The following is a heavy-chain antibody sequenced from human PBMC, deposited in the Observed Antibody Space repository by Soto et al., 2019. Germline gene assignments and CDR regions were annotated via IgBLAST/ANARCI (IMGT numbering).Heavy chain of an antibody. D-gene: IGHD6-13*01. Sequence: QPGGSLRLSCAASGFTFSSYAMHWVRQAPGKGLEWVAVISYDGSNKYYADSVKGRFTISRDNSKNTLYLQMNSLRAEDTAVYYCAREARVAAAADLFDYYYYGMDVWGQGTTVTVSS. J-gene: IGHJ6*02. CDR1: GFTFSSYA. CDR3: AREARVAAAADLFDYYYYGMDV. CDR2: ISYDGSNK. V-gene: IGHV3-30-3*01.